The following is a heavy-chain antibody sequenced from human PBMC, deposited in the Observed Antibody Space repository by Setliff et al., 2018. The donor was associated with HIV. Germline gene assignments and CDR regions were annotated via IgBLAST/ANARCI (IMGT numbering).Heavy chain of an antibody. CDR2: IIPIIGIE. V-gene: IGHV1-69*02. CDR3: ARSDCSSVRCYLGHALEI. Sequence: ASVKVSCKASGGTFSDYTVNWVRQAPGQGLEWMGRIIPIIGIENYAQKFQGRVTLTADKSTRTAYMELNSLRSDDTAIYYFARSDCSSVRCYLGHALEIWGQGTMVTVSS. D-gene: IGHD2-15*01. J-gene: IGHJ3*02. CDR1: GGTFSDYT.